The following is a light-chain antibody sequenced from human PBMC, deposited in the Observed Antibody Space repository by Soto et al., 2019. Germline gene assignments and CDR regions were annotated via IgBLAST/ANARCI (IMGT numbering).Light chain of an antibody. Sequence: DIQMTQSPSTLSASVGDRGTITCRASQTISSWLAWYQQKPGKAPKLLIYDVSSLESGVPSRFSGSGSGTEFTLTISSLQPDDSATYYCQQYNTFWTFGQGTKVDIK. CDR2: DVS. J-gene: IGKJ1*01. V-gene: IGKV1-5*01. CDR3: QQYNTFWT. CDR1: QTISSW.